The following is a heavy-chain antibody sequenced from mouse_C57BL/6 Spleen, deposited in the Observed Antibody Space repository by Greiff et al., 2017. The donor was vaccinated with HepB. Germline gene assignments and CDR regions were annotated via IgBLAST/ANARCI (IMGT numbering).Heavy chain of an antibody. V-gene: IGHV14-4*01. Sequence: EVQLQQSGAELVRPGASVKLSCTASGFNIKDDYMHWVKQRPEQGLEWIGWIDPENGDTEYASKFQGKATITADTSSNTAYLQLSSLTSEDTAVYYCTLTTVVGYAMDYWGQGTSVTVSS. D-gene: IGHD1-1*01. CDR3: TLTTVVGYAMDY. CDR1: GFNIKDDY. J-gene: IGHJ4*01. CDR2: IDPENGDT.